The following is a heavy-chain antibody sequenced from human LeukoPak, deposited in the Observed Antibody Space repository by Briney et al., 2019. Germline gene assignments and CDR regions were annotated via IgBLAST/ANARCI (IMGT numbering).Heavy chain of an antibody. CDR3: ARHDTFYDILTGYQVYWYFDL. CDR2: IYYSGST. D-gene: IGHD3-9*01. CDR1: GGSISSYY. J-gene: IGHJ2*01. Sequence: PSETLSLTCTVSGGSISSYYWSWIRQPPGKGLEWIGYIYYSGSTNYNPSLKSRVTISVDTSKNQFSLKLSSVTAADTAVYYCARHDTFYDILTGYQVYWYFDLWGRGTLVTVSS. V-gene: IGHV4-59*08.